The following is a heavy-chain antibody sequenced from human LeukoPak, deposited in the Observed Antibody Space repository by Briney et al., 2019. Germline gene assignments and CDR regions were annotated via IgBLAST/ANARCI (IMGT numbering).Heavy chain of an antibody. J-gene: IGHJ4*02. CDR1: GFTFSSYA. CDR2: ISYDGSNK. D-gene: IGHD6-13*01. Sequence: GGSLRLSCAASGFTFSSYAMHWVRQAPGKGLEWVAVISYDGSNKYYADSVKGRFTISRDNSKSTLYLQMNSLRAEDTAVYYCARRGLIAAAGIRIMDYWGQGTLVTVSS. V-gene: IGHV3-30-3*01. CDR3: ARRGLIAAAGIRIMDY.